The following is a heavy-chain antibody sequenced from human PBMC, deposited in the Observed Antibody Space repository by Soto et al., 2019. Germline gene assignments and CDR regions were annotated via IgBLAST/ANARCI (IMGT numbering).Heavy chain of an antibody. Sequence: GGSLRLSCAASGFTFSDYAMSWVRQAPGKGLEWVSAISGGDGRSTYYADSVKGRFTISRGNAKNSLYLQMNSLRAEDTAVYYCARARTFSSGWSRSVYYGMDVWGQGTTVTVSS. CDR2: ISGGDGRST. V-gene: IGHV3-23*01. CDR3: ARARTFSSGWSRSVYYGMDV. D-gene: IGHD6-19*01. J-gene: IGHJ6*02. CDR1: GFTFSDYA.